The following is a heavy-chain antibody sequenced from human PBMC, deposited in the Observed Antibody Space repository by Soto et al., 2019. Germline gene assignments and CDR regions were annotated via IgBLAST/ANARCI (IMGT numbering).Heavy chain of an antibody. D-gene: IGHD2-2*01. V-gene: IGHV4-30-2*01. CDR3: ARDRGCSSTSCYPGNWFDP. J-gene: IGHJ5*02. Sequence: TLSVTCPVSVGSSISGGYSWSWILQPPGKGLEWIGYIYHSGSTYYNPSLKSRVTISVDRSKNQFSLKLSSVTAADTAVYYCARDRGCSSTSCYPGNWFDPWGQGTLVTVSS. CDR2: IYHSGST. CDR1: VGSSISGGYS.